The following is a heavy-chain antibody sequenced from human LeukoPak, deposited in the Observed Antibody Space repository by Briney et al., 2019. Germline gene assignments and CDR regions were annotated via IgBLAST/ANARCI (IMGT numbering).Heavy chain of an antibody. CDR3: IRLRYNSFWDVDY. CDR1: GFTLSDYY. J-gene: IGHJ4*02. CDR2: TRVDTSGYTT. D-gene: IGHD6-19*01. V-gene: IGHV3-72*01. Sequence: PGGSLRLSCAASGFTLSDYYIDWVRQAPGKGLEWVGRTRVDTSGYTTEYAASVKGRFSISRDDSKNSLYLQMNSLKTEDTAVYYCIRLRYNSFWDVDYWGQGTLVTVSS.